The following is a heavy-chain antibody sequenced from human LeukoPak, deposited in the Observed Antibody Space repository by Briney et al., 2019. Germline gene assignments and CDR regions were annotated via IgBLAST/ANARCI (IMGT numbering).Heavy chain of an antibody. CDR1: GFTFSTYS. Sequence: PGGSLRLSCAASGFTFSTYSGNWIRQAPGKGLEWVSSISDDSNYIFYADSVKGRFTISRDNAKNTLYLQMNSLRAEDTAVYYCARDGVEFYNWFDPWGQGTLVTVSS. CDR3: ARDGVEFYNWFDP. J-gene: IGHJ5*02. V-gene: IGHV3-21*01. CDR2: ISDDSNYI. D-gene: IGHD2-21*01.